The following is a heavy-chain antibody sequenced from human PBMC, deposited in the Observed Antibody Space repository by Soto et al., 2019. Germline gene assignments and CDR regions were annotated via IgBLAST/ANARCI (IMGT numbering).Heavy chain of an antibody. D-gene: IGHD4-17*01. CDR3: ARWVTTSGEPFDY. CDR1: GGSISSGDYY. J-gene: IGHJ4*02. V-gene: IGHV4-30-4*01. CDR2: IYYSGST. Sequence: QVQLQESGPGPVKPSQTLSLTCTVSGGSISSGDYYWSWIRQPPGKGLEWIGYIYYSGSTYYNPSLKSRVTISSDTSKNHFSLKLRSVTAADTAVYYCARWVTTSGEPFDYWGQGTLVTVSS.